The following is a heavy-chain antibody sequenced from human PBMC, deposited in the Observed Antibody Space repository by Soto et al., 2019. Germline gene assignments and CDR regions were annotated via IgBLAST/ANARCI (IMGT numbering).Heavy chain of an antibody. J-gene: IGHJ5*02. V-gene: IGHV1-8*01. CDR3: ARPYCDSTSCYTDWFDP. CDR2: VNPKSGNT. CDR1: GYSLSTYD. Sequence: QVQLVQSGAEGKKPGASVKVSCKASGYSLSTYDINWVRQAAGQGLEWMGWVNPKSGNTDYAQRFRGRVTMTSNTSICTAYMELSALTPEETAVYYCARPYCDSTSCYTDWFDPWGQGTLVTVSS. D-gene: IGHD2-2*02.